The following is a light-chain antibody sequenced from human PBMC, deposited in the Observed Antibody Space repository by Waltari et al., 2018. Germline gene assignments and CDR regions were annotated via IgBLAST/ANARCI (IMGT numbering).Light chain of an antibody. CDR3: CSYAGSSTSLYV. CDR2: EVS. J-gene: IGLJ1*01. CDR1: SSDVGSHNL. V-gene: IGLV2-23*02. Sequence: QSALTQPASVSGSPGQSITISCTGTSSDVGSHNLVSWYQQHPGKAPKLMIYEVSKGRSGVSNRCSGSKSGNTASLTISGLQAEDEADYYCCSYAGSSTSLYVFGTGTKVTVL.